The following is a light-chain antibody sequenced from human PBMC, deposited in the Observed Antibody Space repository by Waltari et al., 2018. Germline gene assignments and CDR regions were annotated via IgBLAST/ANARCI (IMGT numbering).Light chain of an antibody. CDR1: DSDVGTYDF. CDR3: SSYTTSSAPGV. J-gene: IGLJ1*01. CDR2: EVS. Sequence: QSALTQPASVSGSPGQSITISCPGTDSDVGTYDFVSLYQQHPGTAPHPIIYEVSNRPSGISNRFAASKSGNTASLTISGLQAEDEADYYCSSYTTSSAPGVFGTGTRVTVL. V-gene: IGLV2-14*01.